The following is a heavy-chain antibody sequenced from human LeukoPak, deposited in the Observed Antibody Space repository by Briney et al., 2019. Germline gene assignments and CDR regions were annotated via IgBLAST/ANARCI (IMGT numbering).Heavy chain of an antibody. Sequence: GRTLRLSCAASGFTFSSYAMHWVRQAPGKGLEGAAVISYDGSNKYYADSVKGRFTISRDNSKDTLYLQMNSLRAEDTAVYYCAGPAGGSATPYYFDYWGQGTLVTVSS. J-gene: IGHJ4*02. V-gene: IGHV3-30*04. D-gene: IGHD2-15*01. CDR2: ISYDGSNK. CDR1: GFTFSSYA. CDR3: AGPAGGSATPYYFDY.